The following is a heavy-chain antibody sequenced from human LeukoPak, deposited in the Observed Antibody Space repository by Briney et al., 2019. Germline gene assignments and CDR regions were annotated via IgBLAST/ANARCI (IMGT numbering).Heavy chain of an antibody. CDR1: GFTFDDYV. J-gene: IGHJ4*02. D-gene: IGHD5-18*01. Sequence: VGSLRLSCAASGFTFDDYVMHWVRRAPGKGLEGVSFISGDGGATYYADSAKGRFTISRDNGRKSLYLQMDSLRTEDTALYYCAKGGYTYGGRLFDYWRQGTLVTVSS. V-gene: IGHV3-43*02. CDR3: AKGGYTYGGRLFDY. CDR2: ISGDGGAT.